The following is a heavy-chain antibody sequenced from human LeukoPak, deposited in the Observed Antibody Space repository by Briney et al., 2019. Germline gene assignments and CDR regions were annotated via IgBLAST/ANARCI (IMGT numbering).Heavy chain of an antibody. CDR1: GFTFSSYT. D-gene: IGHD5/OR15-5a*01. J-gene: IGHJ4*02. Sequence: GGSLRLSCAASGFTFSSYTMNWVRQAPGKGPEWVSSIISSSTYIYYADSVRGRFTISRDNAKNSLFLQMNSLRAEDTAVYYCARAPSTTYYFDYWGQGTLVTVSS. CDR3: ARAPSTTYYFDY. CDR2: IISSSTYI. V-gene: IGHV3-21*01.